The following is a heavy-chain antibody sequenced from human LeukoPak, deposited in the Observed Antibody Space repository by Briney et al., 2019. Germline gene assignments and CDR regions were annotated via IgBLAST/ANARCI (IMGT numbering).Heavy chain of an antibody. Sequence: GGSLRLSCVASGFTFVSHWMTWVRQAPGKGLEWVANINQDGSEKYYVDSVKGRFTISRDNAKNSLFLQMNSLRAEDTAVYFCARATWDPNYYYYMDVWGKGTTVTISS. CDR1: GFTFVSHW. D-gene: IGHD1-26*01. V-gene: IGHV3-7*01. CDR2: INQDGSEK. J-gene: IGHJ6*03. CDR3: ARATWDPNYYYYMDV.